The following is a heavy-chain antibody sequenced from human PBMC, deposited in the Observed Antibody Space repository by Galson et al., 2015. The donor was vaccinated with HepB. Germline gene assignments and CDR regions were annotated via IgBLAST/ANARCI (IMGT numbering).Heavy chain of an antibody. V-gene: IGHV3-23*01. CDR2: ISGSGGST. CDR3: AKTACSSTGCYPFDC. Sequence: SLRLSCAGSGFTFSTYAMSWVRQAPGKGLEWVSDISGSGGSTYYADSVKGRFTVSRDNSKNTLYVQMNSLRAEDTAVYYCAKTACSSTGCYPFDCWGQGTLVTVSS. CDR1: GFTFSTYA. D-gene: IGHD2-2*01. J-gene: IGHJ4*02.